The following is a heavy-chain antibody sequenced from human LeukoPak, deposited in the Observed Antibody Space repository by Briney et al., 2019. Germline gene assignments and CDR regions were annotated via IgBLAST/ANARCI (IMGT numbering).Heavy chain of an antibody. Sequence: GGSLRPSCAASGFTFSSYAMSWVRQAPGKGLEWVSAISGSGGSTYYADSVKGRSTISRDNSKNTLYLQMNSLRAEDTAVYYCAKLVPSDDFWSGYLGWFDPWGQGTLVTVSS. V-gene: IGHV3-23*01. CDR1: GFTFSSYA. D-gene: IGHD3-3*01. CDR2: ISGSGGST. J-gene: IGHJ5*02. CDR3: AKLVPSDDFWSGYLGWFDP.